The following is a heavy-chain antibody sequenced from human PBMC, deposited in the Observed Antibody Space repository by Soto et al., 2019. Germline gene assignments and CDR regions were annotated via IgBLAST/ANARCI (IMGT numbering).Heavy chain of an antibody. Sequence: QVQLQESGPGLVKPSQTLSLAYTVSGGSVSNGGYYWNWIRQHPGKGLEWIGNIYYSGSTYYNPSLKSRVTISVDTSKNQFSLKLSSVTAADTAVYYCAGTGDFWSGYYPYYFDYWGQGTLVTVSS. D-gene: IGHD3-3*01. V-gene: IGHV4-31*03. CDR3: AGTGDFWSGYYPYYFDY. CDR2: IYYSGST. J-gene: IGHJ4*02. CDR1: GGSVSNGGYY.